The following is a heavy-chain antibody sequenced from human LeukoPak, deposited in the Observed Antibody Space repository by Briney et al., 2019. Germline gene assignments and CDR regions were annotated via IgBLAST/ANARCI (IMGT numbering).Heavy chain of an antibody. Sequence: ASETLSLTCTVSGGSISSYYWGWIRQPPGKGLEWIGYIYYSGSTNYNPSLKSRVTISVDTSKNQFSLKLSSVTAADTTVYYCARAPPPPDLDGYNLGLDHWGQGTLVTVSS. CDR2: IYYSGST. CDR1: GGSISSYY. V-gene: IGHV4-59*01. CDR3: ARAPPPPDLDGYNLGLDH. J-gene: IGHJ4*02. D-gene: IGHD5-24*01.